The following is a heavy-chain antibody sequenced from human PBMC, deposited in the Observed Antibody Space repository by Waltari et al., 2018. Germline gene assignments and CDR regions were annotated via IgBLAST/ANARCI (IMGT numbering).Heavy chain of an antibody. CDR3: AKGYLKWEPAYYFDY. Sequence: VQLVESGGGVVRPGGSLRLSCAASGFTFSSYGMRWVRQAPGKGREWVAVIWYDGSNKDYADSVKGRFTISRDNSKNTLYLQMNSLRSEDTAIYYCAKGYLKWEPAYYFDYWGQGTLVTVSS. J-gene: IGHJ4*02. V-gene: IGHV3-30*02. CDR2: IWYDGSNK. D-gene: IGHD1-26*01. CDR1: GFTFSSYG.